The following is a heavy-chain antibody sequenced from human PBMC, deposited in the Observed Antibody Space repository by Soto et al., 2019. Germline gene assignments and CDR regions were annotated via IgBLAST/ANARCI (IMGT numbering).Heavy chain of an antibody. D-gene: IGHD2-2*01. CDR1: GCSISSGDYY. Sequence: LSLTCTFSGCSISSGDYYWGWIPQAPGKGLEWVSGISNSGDTIYYADSVKGRFTISRDNFKNTLYLQMNSLRADDTAVYYCADPVPAPTHYDYYDMDVWGQGTTVTV. V-gene: IGHV3-23*01. CDR2: ISNSGDTI. CDR3: ADPVPAPTHYDYYDMDV. J-gene: IGHJ6*02.